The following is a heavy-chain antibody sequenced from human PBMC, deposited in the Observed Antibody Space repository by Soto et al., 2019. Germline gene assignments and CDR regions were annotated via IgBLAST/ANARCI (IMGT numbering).Heavy chain of an antibody. J-gene: IGHJ6*02. Sequence: SLRLSCAASGFTFDDYAMHWVRQAPGKGLEWVSGVNWNSGRIGYADSVKGRFTISRDNAKTSLYLQMNSLRAEDTALYYCAKDRGSGSYPPNYYYYGLDVWGQGTTVTVSS. CDR1: GFTFDDYA. V-gene: IGHV3-9*01. CDR2: VNWNSGRI. D-gene: IGHD3-10*01. CDR3: AKDRGSGSYPPNYYYYGLDV.